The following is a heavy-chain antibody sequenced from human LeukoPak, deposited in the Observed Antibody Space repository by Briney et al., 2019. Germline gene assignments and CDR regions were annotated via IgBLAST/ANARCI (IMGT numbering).Heavy chain of an antibody. V-gene: IGHV3-21*01. CDR3: VRGNDYGGPHY. D-gene: IGHD4-23*01. Sequence: GGSLRLSCAASGFTFSSYSMNWVRQAPGKGLEWVSSISSGGSYIYYADSVKGRFTISRDNAKNSLYLQMNSLRAEDAAVYYCVRGNDYGGPHYWGQGTLVTVSS. CDR1: GFTFSSYS. CDR2: ISSGGSYI. J-gene: IGHJ4*02.